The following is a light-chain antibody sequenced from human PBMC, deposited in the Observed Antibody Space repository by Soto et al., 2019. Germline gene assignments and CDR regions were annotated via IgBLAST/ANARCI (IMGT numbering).Light chain of an antibody. V-gene: IGLV1-44*01. Sequence: QSVLTQPPSASGTPGQRVTISCSGSSSDIGSNSVSWYQQLPGTAPKLLIHTNNQRPSGVPDRFSGSKSGTSASLAISGLQSEDEADYYCASWDDSLNGPWVFGGGTQLTVL. CDR2: TNN. J-gene: IGLJ3*02. CDR3: ASWDDSLNGPWV. CDR1: SSDIGSNS.